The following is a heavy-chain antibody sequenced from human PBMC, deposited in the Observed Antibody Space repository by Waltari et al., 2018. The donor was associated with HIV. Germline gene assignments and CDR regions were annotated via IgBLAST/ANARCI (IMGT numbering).Heavy chain of an antibody. Sequence: QVQLVQSGAEVKKPGASVKVSCKASGYTFTGYVMHWVRQAPGQSLEWMGWINAGHGGTKYSQRFQGRLTITRDTAASTAYMDLSSLRSEDTAVYYCARDYCSDTNCFDSFDFWGQGTMVTVSS. CDR1: GYTFTGYV. CDR3: ARDYCSDTNCFDSFDF. V-gene: IGHV1-3*01. J-gene: IGHJ4*02. D-gene: IGHD2-2*01. CDR2: INAGHGGT.